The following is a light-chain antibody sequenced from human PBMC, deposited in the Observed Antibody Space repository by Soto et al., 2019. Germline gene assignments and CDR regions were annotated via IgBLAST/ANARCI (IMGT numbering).Light chain of an antibody. CDR1: QTVLYSSNNKNY. V-gene: IGKV4-1*01. CDR3: QQYYGTPVT. CDR2: WAS. Sequence: DIVMTQSPDSLAVSLGERATINCKSSQTVLYSSNNKNYLAWYQQKPGQPPKLLIYWASTRESGVPDRFSGSGSGTDFTLTISSQQAEDVAIYFCQQYYGTPVTFGQGTKLEIK. J-gene: IGKJ2*01.